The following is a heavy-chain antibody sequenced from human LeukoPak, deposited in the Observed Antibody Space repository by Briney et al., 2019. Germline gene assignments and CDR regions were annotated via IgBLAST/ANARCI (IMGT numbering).Heavy chain of an antibody. D-gene: IGHD3-10*01. CDR1: GGSISTYY. V-gene: IGHV4-59*01. CDR2: IYYSGST. Sequence: SETLSLTCTVSGGSISTYYWSWLRQSPGKGLEWIGYIYYSGSTNYNPSLKRRVTISVDTSRNQFSLKLSSVTAADTAVYYCARGTLAYYFDYWGQGTLVTVSS. CDR3: ARGTLAYYFDY. J-gene: IGHJ4*02.